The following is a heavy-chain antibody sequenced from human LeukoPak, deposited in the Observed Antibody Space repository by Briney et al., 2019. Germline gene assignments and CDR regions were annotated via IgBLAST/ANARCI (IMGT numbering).Heavy chain of an antibody. CDR2: INWNGGST. CDR1: GFTFDDYG. D-gene: IGHD3-10*01. CDR3: ARGWDGSGSKYNWFDP. Sequence: GGSLRLSCAASGFTFDDYGMSWVRQAPGKGLEWVSGINWNGGSTGYADSVKGRFTISRDNAKNSLYLQMNSLRAEDTALYYCARGWDGSGSKYNWFDPWGQGTLVTVSS. J-gene: IGHJ5*02. V-gene: IGHV3-20*04.